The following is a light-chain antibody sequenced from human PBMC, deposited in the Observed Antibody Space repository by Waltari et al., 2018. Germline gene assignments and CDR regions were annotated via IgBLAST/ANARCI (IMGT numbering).Light chain of an antibody. CDR2: WAS. V-gene: IGKV4-1*01. J-gene: IGKJ5*01. CDR1: QSVLYSSNNKNY. Sequence: DIVMTQSPDSLAVSLGERATINCKSSQSVLYSSNNKNYLAWYQQKPGQPPKLLFYWASTRESGVTDRFSGSGSGTDFTLTISSLQAEDVAVYYCQQYYSTPITFGQGTRLEIK. CDR3: QQYYSTPIT.